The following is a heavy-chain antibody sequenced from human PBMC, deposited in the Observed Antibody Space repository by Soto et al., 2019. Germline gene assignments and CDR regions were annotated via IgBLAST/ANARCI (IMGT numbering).Heavy chain of an antibody. D-gene: IGHD3-10*01. Sequence: GASVKVSCKASGGTFSSYAISWVRQAPGQGLEWMGGIIPIFGTANYAQKFQGRVTITADESTSTAYMELSSLRSEDTAVYYCARVPSLKLWFGELSSVWGQGTTVTVSS. CDR1: GGTFSSYA. V-gene: IGHV1-69*13. CDR2: IIPIFGTA. J-gene: IGHJ6*02. CDR3: ARVPSLKLWFGELSSV.